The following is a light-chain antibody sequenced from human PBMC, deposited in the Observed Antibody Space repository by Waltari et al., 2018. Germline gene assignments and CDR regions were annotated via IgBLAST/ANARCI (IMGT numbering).Light chain of an antibody. CDR3: ALYMGSGIWV. CDR2: KAN. V-gene: IGLV8-61*01. J-gene: IGLJ3*02. CDR1: SGSLSTTSY. Sequence: QTVVTQAPSLLVSPGGTVALPCALSSGSLSTTSYPTWYQQSPGQAPRTLVYKANARSSGVPDRFSGSILGNTAALTITGAQADDESDYYCALYMGSGIWVFGGGTRLTVL.